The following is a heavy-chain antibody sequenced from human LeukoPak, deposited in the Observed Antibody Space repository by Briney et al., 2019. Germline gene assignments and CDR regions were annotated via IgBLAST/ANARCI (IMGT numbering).Heavy chain of an antibody. CDR1: GGSISSSSYY. CDR2: IYYSGST. CDR3: ARGPYSYDSSGAFDI. D-gene: IGHD3-22*01. V-gene: IGHV4-39*07. Sequence: SETLSLTCTVSGGSISSSSYYWGWIRQPPGKGREWIGSIYYSGSTNYNPSLKSRVTISVDTSKNQFSLKLSSVTAADTAVYFCARGPYSYDSSGAFDIWGQGTMVTVSS. J-gene: IGHJ3*02.